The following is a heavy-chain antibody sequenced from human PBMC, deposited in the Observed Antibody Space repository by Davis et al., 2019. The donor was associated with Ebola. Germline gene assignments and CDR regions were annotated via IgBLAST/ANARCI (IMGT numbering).Heavy chain of an antibody. CDR2: VSHRESET. J-gene: IGHJ4*02. D-gene: IGHD3-3*01. Sequence: PGGSLRLSCVASGFTFRSYAMHWVRLAPRKGREWVAVVSHRESETFYADSVKGRFTISRDNSEHTLYLQMNTLTADDTALYYCARAVFHEVLDYWGQGTPVTVSS. V-gene: IGHV3-30*04. CDR1: GFTFRSYA. CDR3: ARAVFHEVLDY.